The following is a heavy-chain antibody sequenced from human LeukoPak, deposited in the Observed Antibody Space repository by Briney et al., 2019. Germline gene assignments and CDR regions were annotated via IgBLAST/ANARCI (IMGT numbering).Heavy chain of an antibody. D-gene: IGHD3-3*01. J-gene: IGHJ6*02. V-gene: IGHV4-59*01. CDR3: ARGVVYYYYGMDV. CDR2: IYYSGST. CDR1: GGSISSYY. Sequence: SETLSLTCTVSGGSISSYYWSWIRQPPGKGLEWIGYIYYSGSTNYNPSLKSRVTISVDTSKNQFSLKLSSVTAADTAVYYCARGVVYYYYGMDVWAKGPRSPSP.